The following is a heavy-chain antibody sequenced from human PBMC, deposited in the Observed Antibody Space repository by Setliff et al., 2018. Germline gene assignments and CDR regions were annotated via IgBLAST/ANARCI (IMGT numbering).Heavy chain of an antibody. CDR1: GYTFRNYA. J-gene: IGHJ4*02. Sequence: GASVKVSCKASGYTFRNYAFAWVRQAPGQGLEWVGWISVYNGDTNYAQKFQGRVTLTTDTSTSTAYMEXXXXTSDDXAFYYCARAPSVELVTIRTNSWFTYWGQGTLVTVSS. CDR3: ARAPSVELVTIRTNSWFTY. CDR2: ISVYNGDT. V-gene: IGHV1-18*01. D-gene: IGHD5-18*01.